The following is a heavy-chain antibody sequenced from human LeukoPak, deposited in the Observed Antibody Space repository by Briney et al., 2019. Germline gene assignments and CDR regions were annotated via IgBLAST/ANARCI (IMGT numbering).Heavy chain of an antibody. J-gene: IGHJ5*02. CDR1: GFTFSSYA. D-gene: IGHD3-10*01. CDR3: ASARTGHRFGCFDP. CDR2: ISGSGGST. Sequence: GGSLRLSCAASGFTFSSYAMSWVRQAPGKGLEWVSAISGSGGSTYYADSVKGRFTISRDNSKNTLYLQMNSLRAEDTAVYYFASARTGHRFGCFDPWGEAPLVTVSS. V-gene: IGHV3-23*01.